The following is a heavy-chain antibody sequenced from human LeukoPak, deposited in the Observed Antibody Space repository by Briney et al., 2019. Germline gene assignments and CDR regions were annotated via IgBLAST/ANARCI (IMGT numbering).Heavy chain of an antibody. CDR2: ISSSSSYT. V-gene: IGHV3-11*06. D-gene: IGHD3-9*01. CDR3: AARPAYDILTGYYL. CDR1: GFTFSDYY. J-gene: IGHJ4*02. Sequence: GGSLRLSCAASGFTFSDYYMSWIRQAPGKGLEWVSYISSSSSYTNYADSVKGRFTISRDNAKNSLYLQMNSLRAEDTAVYYCAARPAYDILTGYYLWGQGTLVTVSS.